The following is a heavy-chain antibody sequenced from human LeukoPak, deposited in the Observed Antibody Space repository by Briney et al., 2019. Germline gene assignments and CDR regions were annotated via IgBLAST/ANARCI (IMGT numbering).Heavy chain of an antibody. D-gene: IGHD2-2*02. J-gene: IGHJ4*02. CDR2: LSGSGGST. CDR3: ARASVGRGYCSSTSCYTGIEY. V-gene: IGHV3-23*01. Sequence: PGGSLRLSCAASGFTFTYHAMNWVRQAPGQGLEWVSALSGSGGSTYYAVSVKGRFTISRDNSKNTLYLQMNSLRAEDTAVYYCARASVGRGYCSSTSCYTGIEYWGQGTLVTVSS. CDR1: GFTFTYHA.